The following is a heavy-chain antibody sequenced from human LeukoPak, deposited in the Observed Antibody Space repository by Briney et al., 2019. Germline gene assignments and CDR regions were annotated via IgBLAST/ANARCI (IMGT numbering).Heavy chain of an antibody. D-gene: IGHD3-10*01. CDR1: GYSFTSSW. J-gene: IGHJ5*02. CDR2: INPGDSDT. Sequence: GESLKISCQASGYSFTSSWIGWARQLPGKGLEWMAIINPGDSDTRYSPSFQGQVTISADKSISTVYLQWGSLKASDTAMYYCARQPGAGWFDPWGQGTLVTVSS. CDR3: ARQPGAGWFDP. V-gene: IGHV5-51*01.